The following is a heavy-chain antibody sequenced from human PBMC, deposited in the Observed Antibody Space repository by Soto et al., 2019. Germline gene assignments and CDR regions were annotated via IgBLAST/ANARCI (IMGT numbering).Heavy chain of an antibody. V-gene: IGHV3-7*01. CDR1: GFTFSNYW. J-gene: IGHJ4*02. CDR2: IKQDGSEK. D-gene: IGHD4-17*01. CDR3: TRDGADYDFDY. Sequence: GSLRLSCAASGFTFSNYWMSWVRQAPGKGLEWVANIKQDGSEKYYVDSVKGRFTISRDNAKNSLYLQMNSLRAEDTAVYYCTRDGADYDFDYWGQGILVTVSS.